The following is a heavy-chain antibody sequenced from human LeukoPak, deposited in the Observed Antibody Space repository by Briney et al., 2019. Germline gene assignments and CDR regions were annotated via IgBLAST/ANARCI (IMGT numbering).Heavy chain of an antibody. CDR2: IYTSGST. V-gene: IGHV4-4*07. CDR1: GCSISSYY. Sequence: SETLSLTCTVSGCSISSYYWSWIRQPAGKGLEWIGRIYTSGSTNYNPSLKSRVTMSVDTSKNQFSLKLSSVTAADTAVYYCARSYYYGSGSYPNWFDPWGQGTLVTVSS. D-gene: IGHD3-10*01. J-gene: IGHJ5*02. CDR3: ARSYYYGSGSYPNWFDP.